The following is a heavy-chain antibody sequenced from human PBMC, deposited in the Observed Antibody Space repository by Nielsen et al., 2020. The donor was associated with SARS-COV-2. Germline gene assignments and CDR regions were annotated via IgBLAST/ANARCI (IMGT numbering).Heavy chain of an antibody. V-gene: IGHV3-30*18. D-gene: IGHD3-10*01. Sequence: GGSLRLSCAASGFTFSSYGMHWVRQAPGKGLEWVAVISYDGSNKYYADSVKGRFTISRDNSKNTLYLQMNSLRAEDTAVYYCAKDGFGGYDAFDIWGQGTMVTVSS. CDR1: GFTFSSYG. CDR2: ISYDGSNK. CDR3: AKDGFGGYDAFDI. J-gene: IGHJ3*02.